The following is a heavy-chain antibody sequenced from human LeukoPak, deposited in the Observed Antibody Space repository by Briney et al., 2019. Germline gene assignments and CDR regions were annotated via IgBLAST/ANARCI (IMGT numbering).Heavy chain of an antibody. CDR1: GGTFSSYA. Sequence: ASVKVSCKASGGTFSSYAISWVRQAPGQGLEWMGRIIPILGIANYAQKFQGRVTITADKSTSTAYMELSSLRSEDTAVYYCGRDALVGYFSYYYMDVWGKGTTVTVSS. D-gene: IGHD2-15*01. CDR2: IIPILGIA. CDR3: GRDALVGYFSYYYMDV. J-gene: IGHJ6*03. V-gene: IGHV1-69*04.